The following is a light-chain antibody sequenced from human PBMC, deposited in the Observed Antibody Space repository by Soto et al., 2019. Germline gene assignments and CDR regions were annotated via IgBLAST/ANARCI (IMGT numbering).Light chain of an antibody. CDR3: QQRTDWVT. V-gene: IGKV3-11*01. Sequence: IVLTQSPAPLSLSPGERATLSCRASQSVSSYLAWYQQKPGQAPRLLIYEASNRATGIPARFSGSGSGTDFTLTISSLEPEDFAVYYCQQRTDWVTFGGGTKVDIK. CDR1: QSVSSY. CDR2: EAS. J-gene: IGKJ4*01.